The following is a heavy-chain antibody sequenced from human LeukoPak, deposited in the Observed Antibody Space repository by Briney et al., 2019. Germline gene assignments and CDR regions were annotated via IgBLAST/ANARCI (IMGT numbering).Heavy chain of an antibody. V-gene: IGHV4-34*01. CDR3: ARVNINNWHSCDY. J-gene: IGHJ4*02. CDR2: INHSGST. CDR1: GGSFSDYY. Sequence: SETLSLTCAVYGGSFSDYYWTWIRQPPGKGLEWIGEINHSGSTNYNPSLKSRVTISVDKSRNHFSLNLSSVTAADTAVYYCARVNINNWHSCDYWGQGALVTVSS. D-gene: IGHD1-1*01.